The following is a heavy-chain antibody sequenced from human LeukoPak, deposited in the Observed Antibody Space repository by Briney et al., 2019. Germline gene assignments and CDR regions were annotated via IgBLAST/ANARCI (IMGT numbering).Heavy chain of an antibody. J-gene: IGHJ4*02. Sequence: ASVRVSCKASGGTFSTYAISWVRQAPGQGLEWVGRIVPFLGTANYAQNFQGRVTITADRSTTTAYMELSSLRSEDTAVYYCARVPQGSSWPYYFDYWGQGTLVTVSS. V-gene: IGHV1-69*04. D-gene: IGHD6-13*01. CDR3: ARVPQGSSWPYYFDY. CDR2: IVPFLGTA. CDR1: GGTFSTYA.